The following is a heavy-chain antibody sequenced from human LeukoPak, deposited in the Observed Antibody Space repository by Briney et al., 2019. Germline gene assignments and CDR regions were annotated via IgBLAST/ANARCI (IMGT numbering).Heavy chain of an antibody. CDR2: IYYSGST. V-gene: IGHV4-39*01. CDR1: GGSISSSSYY. CDR3: VRNGYYYGSRNYGVPNWFDP. Sequence: SETLSLTCTVSGGSISSSSYYWGWIRQPPGKELKWIGSIYYSGSTYYNPSLKSRVTISVDTSKNQFSLKLSSVTAADTAVYYCVRNGYYYGSRNYGVPNWFDPWGQGTLVTVSS. J-gene: IGHJ5*02. D-gene: IGHD3-10*01.